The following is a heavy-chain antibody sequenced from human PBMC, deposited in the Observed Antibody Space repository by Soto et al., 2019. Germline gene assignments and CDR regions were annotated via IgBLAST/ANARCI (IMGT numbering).Heavy chain of an antibody. CDR2: IDPSDSYT. V-gene: IGHV5-10-1*03. J-gene: IGHJ6*02. D-gene: IGHD6-19*01. CDR3: ARQGAGSGWQVGAYYYGMDV. Sequence: DVQLVQSGAEVKKPGESLRISCKGSGYSFTSYWISWVRQMPGKGLEWMGRIDPSDSYTNYSPSFQGHVTISADKSISTAYLQWSSLKASDTAMYYCARQGAGSGWQVGAYYYGMDVWGQGTTVTVSS. CDR1: GYSFTSYW.